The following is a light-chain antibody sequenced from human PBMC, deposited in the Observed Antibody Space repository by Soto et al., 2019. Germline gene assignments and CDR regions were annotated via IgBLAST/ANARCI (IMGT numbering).Light chain of an antibody. CDR1: QSVRGY. V-gene: IGKV3-11*01. J-gene: IGKJ1*01. CDR2: DAS. CDR3: QQRGNWPPTWT. Sequence: EIVLTQSPATLSLSPGERATLSCRASQSVRGYLAWYQQKPGQAPRLVIFDASNRATGIPARFSGSGSGTDLTLIINSLEPEDSGVYYCQQRGNWPPTWTFGQGTNVEIK.